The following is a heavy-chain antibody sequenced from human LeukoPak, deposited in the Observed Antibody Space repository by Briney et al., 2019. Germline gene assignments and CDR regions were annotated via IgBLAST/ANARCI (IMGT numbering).Heavy chain of an antibody. CDR3: ARGTGNYGDPASFDY. J-gene: IGHJ4*02. CDR1: GYTFTGYY. Sequence: WASVKVSCEASGYTFTGYYMHWVRQAPGQGLEWMGWISVYNGNTNYAQKLQGRATMTTDTSTSTAYMEVRSLRSDDTAIYYCARGTGNYGDPASFDYWGRGTLVTVSS. CDR2: ISVYNGNT. D-gene: IGHD4-17*01. V-gene: IGHV1-18*04.